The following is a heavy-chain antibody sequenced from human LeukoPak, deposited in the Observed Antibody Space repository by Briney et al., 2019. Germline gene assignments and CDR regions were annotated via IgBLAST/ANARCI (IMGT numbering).Heavy chain of an antibody. V-gene: IGHV3-30*02. Sequence: QPGGSLRLSCAASGFTFSSYGMHWVRQAPGKGLEWVAFIRYDGSNKYYADSVKGRFTISRDNSKNTLYLQMNSLRAEDTAVYYCASLWFGESFGHYWGQGTLVTVSS. D-gene: IGHD3-10*01. CDR3: ASLWFGESFGHY. CDR1: GFTFSSYG. J-gene: IGHJ4*02. CDR2: IRYDGSNK.